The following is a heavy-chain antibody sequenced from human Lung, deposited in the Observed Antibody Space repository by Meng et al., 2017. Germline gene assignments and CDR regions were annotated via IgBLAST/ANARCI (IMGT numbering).Heavy chain of an antibody. CDR2: MKSNVDGGTV. CDR3: SGHVDY. CDR1: GFTFSNAW. V-gene: IGHV3-15*01. J-gene: IGHJ4*01. Sequence: EVQLVESGGGLVTPGGSLRLSCAASGFTFSNAWMTWVRQAPGKGLEWIGRMKSNVDGGTVDYAAAVKGRFFISRDDSENTFYLQMNSLKTEDTAVYYCSGHVDYWGHGTLVTVSS.